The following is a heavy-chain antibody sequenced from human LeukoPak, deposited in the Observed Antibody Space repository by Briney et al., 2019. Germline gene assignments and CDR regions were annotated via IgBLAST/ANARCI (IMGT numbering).Heavy chain of an antibody. D-gene: IGHD3-16*01. CDR2: ISYDGSNK. Sequence: QTGGSLRLSCAASGFTFSSYGMHWVRQAPGKGLEWVAVISYDGSNKYYADSVKGRFTISRDNSKNTLYLQMNSLRAEDTAVYYCARGGRFSDDAFDIWGQGTMVTVSS. CDR1: GFTFSSYG. J-gene: IGHJ3*02. CDR3: ARGGRFSDDAFDI. V-gene: IGHV3-30*03.